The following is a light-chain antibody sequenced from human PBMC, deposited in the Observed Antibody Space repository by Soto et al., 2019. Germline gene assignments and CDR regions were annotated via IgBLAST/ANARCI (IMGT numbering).Light chain of an antibody. V-gene: IGKV3-11*01. J-gene: IGKJ1*01. Sequence: EIVLTQSPATLSLSPGERATLSCRASQSVSSYLAWYQQKPGQAPRLLIYDASSRATGIPARFSGSGSGTDFTLTHSSLEPEDFAVYYCQQRSNWPVTFGQGTKVDIK. CDR2: DAS. CDR3: QQRSNWPVT. CDR1: QSVSSY.